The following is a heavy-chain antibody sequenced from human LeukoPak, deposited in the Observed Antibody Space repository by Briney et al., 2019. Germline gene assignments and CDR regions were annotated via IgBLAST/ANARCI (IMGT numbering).Heavy chain of an antibody. CDR2: TYPDDSDA. V-gene: IGHV5-51*01. CDR1: GYTFTSYW. Sequence: GESLKISCQASGYTFTSYWIGWVRQMPGKDLECMGITYPDDSDATYSPSFQGQVTISADKSFSTAYLQWSSLKASDTAIYYCARLGGDTYYFGSASYPNWYFDLWGQGTLVTVSS. J-gene: IGHJ2*01. D-gene: IGHD3-10*01. CDR3: ARLGGDTYYFGSASYPNWYFDL.